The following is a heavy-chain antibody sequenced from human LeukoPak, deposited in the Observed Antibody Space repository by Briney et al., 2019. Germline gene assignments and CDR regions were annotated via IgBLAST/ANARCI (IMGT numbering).Heavy chain of an antibody. J-gene: IGHJ4*02. CDR2: IYYSGST. V-gene: IGHV4-59*01. CDR1: GGSISSYY. D-gene: IGHD3-22*01. Sequence: PSETLSLTCTVSGGSISSYYWSWIRQPPGKGLEWIGYIYYSGSTNYNPSLKSRVTISVDTSKNRFSLKLSSVTAADTAVYYCARKNSPIVVVITYYFDYWGQGTLVTVSS. CDR3: ARKNSPIVVVITYYFDY.